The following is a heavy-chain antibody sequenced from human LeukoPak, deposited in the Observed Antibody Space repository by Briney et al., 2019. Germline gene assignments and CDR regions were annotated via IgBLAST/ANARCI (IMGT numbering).Heavy chain of an antibody. D-gene: IGHD6-19*01. Sequence: GGPLRLSCAASGFTFSSYGMPWVRQAPGKGLEWVAVISYDGSNKYYADSVKGRFTISRDNSKNTLYLQMNSLRAEDTAVYYCAKDPKGGWPYYYGMDVWGQGTTVTVSS. CDR2: ISYDGSNK. V-gene: IGHV3-30*18. CDR1: GFTFSSYG. J-gene: IGHJ6*02. CDR3: AKDPKGGWPYYYGMDV.